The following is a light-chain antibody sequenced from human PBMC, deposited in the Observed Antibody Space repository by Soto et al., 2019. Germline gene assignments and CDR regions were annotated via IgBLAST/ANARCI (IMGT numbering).Light chain of an antibody. CDR1: QSLVYADGNTY. J-gene: IGKJ2*01. Sequence: DVVMTQSPLSLPVTLGQSAFISCTSSQSLVYADGNTYLNWLQQRPGQSPRRLIYKVFNRDSGVPDRFSGSASGSEFTLTISRXEAEDIGVYYCMQTAHWPYTFGRGTKVDTK. CDR2: KVF. V-gene: IGKV2-30*01. CDR3: MQTAHWPYT.